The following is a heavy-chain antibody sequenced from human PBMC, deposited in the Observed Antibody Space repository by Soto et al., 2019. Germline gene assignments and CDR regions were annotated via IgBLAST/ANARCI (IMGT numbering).Heavy chain of an antibody. CDR1: GFTFSSYA. CDR2: ISYDGSNK. Sequence: GGSLRLSCAASGFTFSSYAMHWVRQAPGKGLEWVAVISYDGSNKYYADSVKGRFTISRDNSKNTLYLQMNSLRAEDTAVYYCARANPGYCSGGSCYLRSPSETRDYGMDVWGQGTTVTVSS. J-gene: IGHJ6*02. D-gene: IGHD2-15*01. CDR3: ARANPGYCSGGSCYLRSPSETRDYGMDV. V-gene: IGHV3-30-3*01.